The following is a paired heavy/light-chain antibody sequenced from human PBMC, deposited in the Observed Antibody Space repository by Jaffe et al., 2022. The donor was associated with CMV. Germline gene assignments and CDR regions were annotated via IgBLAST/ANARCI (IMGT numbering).Light chain of an antibody. Sequence: EIVLTQSPGTLSLSPGERVTLSCRASQRVSRHYLAWYQHKYGQAPRLLIYATSTRATGTPDRFSGGGSGTDFTLTISRLEPEDFAVYYCQQYGSSPLYSFGQGTKLEIK. CDR1: QRVSRHY. CDR3: QQYGSSPLYS. V-gene: IGKV3-20*01. CDR2: ATS. J-gene: IGKJ2*03.
Heavy chain of an antibody. CDR3: ARNPLYYYDSSGYPPYFDS. CDR2: IYSGDNT. D-gene: IGHD3-22*01. V-gene: IGHV3-53*01. Sequence: EVHLVESGGGLIQPGGSLRLSCAASGFSVSGEYMSWVRQAPGKGLEWVSVIYSGDNTYYADSVKGRFTLSRDYSQNTLYLQMNSLRAEDTAVYYCARNPLYYYDSSGYPPYFDSWGQGTLVTVSS. CDR1: GFSVSGEY. J-gene: IGHJ4*02.